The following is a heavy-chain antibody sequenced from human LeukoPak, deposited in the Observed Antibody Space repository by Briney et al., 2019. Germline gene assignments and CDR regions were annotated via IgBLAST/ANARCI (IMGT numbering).Heavy chain of an antibody. CDR1: GGSFSGYY. D-gene: IGHD6-13*01. CDR2: THYSGST. V-gene: IGHV4-59*08. J-gene: IGHJ4*02. Sequence: SETLSLTCAVYGGSFSGYYWSWIRQPPGKGLEWIGYTHYSGSTDYNPSLKTRVTISVDTSKNQFSLKLSSVTAADTAVYYCARGAAGTVPFDYWGQGTLVTVSS. CDR3: ARGAAGTVPFDY.